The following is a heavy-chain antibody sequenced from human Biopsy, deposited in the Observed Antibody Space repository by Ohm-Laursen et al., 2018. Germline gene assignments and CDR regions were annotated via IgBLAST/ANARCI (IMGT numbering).Heavy chain of an antibody. CDR2: IYNTETT. V-gene: IGHV4-39*01. CDR3: ARHPTGFWFDP. Sequence: PSQTLSLTCPVSGGSISSSTTYYWAWLRQPPGKGLEWIGSIYNTETTLYNPSLKSRVTISVDTSTNQFSLKVSSVTAADTALYFCARHPTGFWFDPWGHGTLVTVSS. CDR1: GGSISSSTTYY. J-gene: IGHJ5*02.